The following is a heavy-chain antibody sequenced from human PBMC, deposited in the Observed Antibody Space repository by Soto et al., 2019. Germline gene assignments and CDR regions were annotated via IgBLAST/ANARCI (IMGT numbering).Heavy chain of an antibody. J-gene: IGHJ6*02. D-gene: IGHD3-10*01. V-gene: IGHV3-15*01. CDR2: VKSRTDGGTI. CDR3: TTEGHYSGSGSNYNNHYYYGMDV. CDR1: GFTFRKAW. Sequence: GSLRLSCSASGFTFRKAWMSWVRQAPGKGLEWVGRVKSRTDGGTIDYAAPVKARFTISRDDSKDTLYLQMNSLKPEDTAVYYCTTEGHYSGSGSNYNNHYYYGMDVWGQGTTVTVSS.